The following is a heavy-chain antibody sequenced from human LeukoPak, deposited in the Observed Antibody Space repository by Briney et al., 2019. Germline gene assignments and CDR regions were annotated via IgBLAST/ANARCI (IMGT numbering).Heavy chain of an antibody. V-gene: IGHV3-9*01. J-gene: IGHJ4*02. Sequence: PGGSLRLSCAASGFTFDDYAMHWVRQAPGKGLEWVSGISWNSGSIGYADSVKGRFTISRDNAKNSLYLQMNSLRAEDTAVYYCARGEQLLDYWGQGTLVTVSS. CDR2: ISWNSGSI. CDR1: GFTFDDYA. CDR3: ARGEQLLDY. D-gene: IGHD6-13*01.